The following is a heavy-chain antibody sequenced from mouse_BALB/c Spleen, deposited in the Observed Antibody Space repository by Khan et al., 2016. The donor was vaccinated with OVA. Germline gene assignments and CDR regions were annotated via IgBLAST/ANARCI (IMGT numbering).Heavy chain of an antibody. V-gene: IGHV5-4*02. D-gene: IGHD1-1*02. Sequence: EVELVESGGGLVKPGGSLKLSCAAGGFSFSDYYMYWIRQTPEKRLEWVATISDGGGSTYYPDSVKGRFTISRDNAKNNLYLQMSSLKSEDTARYYCARAGYGGFAYWGQGTLVTVSA. CDR3: ARAGYGGFAY. J-gene: IGHJ3*01. CDR2: ISDGGGST. CDR1: GFSFSDYY.